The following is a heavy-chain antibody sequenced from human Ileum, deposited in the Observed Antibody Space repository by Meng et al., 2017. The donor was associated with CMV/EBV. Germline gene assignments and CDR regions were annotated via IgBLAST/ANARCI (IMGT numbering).Heavy chain of an antibody. CDR3: ARDGGGYGIFDH. CDR1: GDKCTKYG. J-gene: IGHJ4*02. V-gene: IGHV1-18*01. D-gene: IGHD5-12*01. Sequence: KAFGDKCTKYGITWVRQAPGQGLEWLGWISGHNGVTNYAPRFQGRVTMTTETSLDTAYMELRSLTSDDTAVYYCARDGGGYGIFDHWGQGSLVTVSS. CDR2: ISGHNGVT.